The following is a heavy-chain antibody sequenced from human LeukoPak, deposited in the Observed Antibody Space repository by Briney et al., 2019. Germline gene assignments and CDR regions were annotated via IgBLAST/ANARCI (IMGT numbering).Heavy chain of an antibody. CDR1: GFTFSAYY. D-gene: IGHD3-10*01. CDR2: INHSGST. CDR3: ARGKNYYGSGSYYNAKPRPLNWFDP. J-gene: IGHJ5*02. Sequence: LRLSCAASGFTFSAYYWSWIRQPPGKGLEWIGEINHSGSTNYNPSLKSRVTISVDTSKNQFSLKLSSATAADTAVYYCARGKNYYGSGSYYNAKPRPLNWFDPWGQGTLVTVSS. V-gene: IGHV4-34*01.